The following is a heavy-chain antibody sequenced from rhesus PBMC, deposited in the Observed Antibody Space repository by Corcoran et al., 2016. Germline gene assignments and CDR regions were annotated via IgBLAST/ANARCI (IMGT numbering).Heavy chain of an antibody. CDR2: SSGSSRRT. D-gene: IGHD5-30*01. J-gene: IGHJ4*01. Sequence: QVQLQESGPGLVKPSETLSLTCAVSGGSISSSNWWRWIRQPPGKGLAGIGYSSGSSRRTYYNPSLKSRFTMSKTTSKNHFSLKLRSVTAADTAVYYCARDLDTVGTDWGQGVLVTVSS. V-gene: IGHV4S19*01. CDR1: GGSISSSNW. CDR3: ARDLDTVGTD.